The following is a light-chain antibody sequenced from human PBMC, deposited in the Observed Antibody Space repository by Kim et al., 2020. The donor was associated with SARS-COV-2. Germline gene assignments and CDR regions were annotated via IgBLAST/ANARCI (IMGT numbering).Light chain of an antibody. CDR2: DVR. Sequence: GQSITISCSGTSSDVGSYNYVSWYQQHPGTATHLMIYDVRKRPSVVSNRFSGSSSGNTASLTISGLPADDEADYYCSSYTSSSNGVFGTGTQVTVL. J-gene: IGLJ1*01. CDR1: SSDVGSYNY. CDR3: SSYTSSSNGV. V-gene: IGLV2-14*04.